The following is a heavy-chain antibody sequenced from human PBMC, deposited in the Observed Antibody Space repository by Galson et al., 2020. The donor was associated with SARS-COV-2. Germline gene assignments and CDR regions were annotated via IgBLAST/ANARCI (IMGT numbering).Heavy chain of an antibody. J-gene: IGHJ3*02. V-gene: IGHV2-5*02. CDR2: IYWDDDK. CDR1: GFSLSTSGVG. CDR3: AHRRGGFNRNAVDI. Sequence: SGPTLVKPTQTLTLTCTFSGFSLSTSGVGVGWIRQPPGKALEWLALIYWDDDKRYSPSLKSRLTITKDTSKNQVVLTMTNMDPVDTATYYGAHRRGGFNRNAVDIWGQGTMVTVSS.